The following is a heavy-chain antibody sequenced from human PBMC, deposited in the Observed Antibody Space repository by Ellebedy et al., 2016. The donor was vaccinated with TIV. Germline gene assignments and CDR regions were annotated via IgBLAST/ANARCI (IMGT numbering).Heavy chain of an antibody. CDR3: AKDGRWNDVDYFDY. CDR2: MSNDGDKE. D-gene: IGHD1-1*01. J-gene: IGHJ4*02. CDR1: GFTFASYS. V-gene: IGHV3-30-3*01. Sequence: GGSLRLSXAASGFTFASYSLHWVRQAPGEGLEWVAGMSNDGDKEYYADSVKGRCTISRDNSKNTLYLQMNSLRAEDTAVYYCAKDGRWNDVDYFDYWGQGTLVTVSS.